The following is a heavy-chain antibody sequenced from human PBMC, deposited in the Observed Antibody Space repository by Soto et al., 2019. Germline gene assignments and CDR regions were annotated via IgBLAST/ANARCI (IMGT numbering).Heavy chain of an antibody. CDR1: GFTFSDDY. J-gene: IGHJ6*03. V-gene: IGHV3-11*01. CDR2: ISSSGSTI. D-gene: IGHD4-17*01. CDR3: AGDHGDYCKYYYYYYMDV. Sequence: QVQLVESGGGLVKPGGSLRLSCAASGFTFSDDYMSWIRQAPGKGLEWVSYISSSGSTIYYADSVKGRFTISRDNANNPLYHEMNSLIVQDTAAYYCAGDHGDYCKYYYYYYMDVWGKLTTGTVSS.